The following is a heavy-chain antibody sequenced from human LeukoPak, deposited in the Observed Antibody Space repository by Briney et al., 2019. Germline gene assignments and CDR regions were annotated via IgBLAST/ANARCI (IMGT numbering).Heavy chain of an antibody. CDR3: ARFVKSAATDY. J-gene: IGHJ4*02. D-gene: IGHD2-15*01. Sequence: SETLSLTCAVYGGSFSGYYWSWIRQPTGKGLEWIGEINHSGSTNYNPSLKSRVTISVDTSKNQFSLKLSSVTAADTAVYYCARFVKSAATDYWGQGTLVTVSS. CDR2: INHSGST. CDR1: GGSFSGYY. V-gene: IGHV4-34*01.